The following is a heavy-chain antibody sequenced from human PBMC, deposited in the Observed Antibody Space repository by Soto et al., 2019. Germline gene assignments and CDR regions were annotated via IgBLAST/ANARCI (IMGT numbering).Heavy chain of an antibody. CDR3: AKYGPDVDSSGYYYFDY. V-gene: IGHV3-30*18. J-gene: IGHJ4*02. CDR2: ISYDGSNK. Sequence: PGGSLRLSCAASGFTFSSYGMHWVRQAPGKGLEWVAVISYDGSNKYYADSVKGRFTISRDNSKNTLYLQMNSLRAEDTAVYYCAKYGPDVDSSGYYYFDYWGRGTLVCVSS. D-gene: IGHD3-22*01. CDR1: GFTFSSYG.